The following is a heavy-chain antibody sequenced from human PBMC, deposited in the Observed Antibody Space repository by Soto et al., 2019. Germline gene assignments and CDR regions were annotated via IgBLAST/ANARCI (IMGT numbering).Heavy chain of an antibody. V-gene: IGHV4-31*03. Sequence: PSETLSLTCTVSGGSISSGDYYWNWIRQHPGKGLEWIGYIYYSGSTYYNPSLKSRVTISVDTSKNQFSLKLSSVTAADTAVYYCLGSSGYYSFDYWGQGTLVTVSS. CDR2: IYYSGST. J-gene: IGHJ4*02. CDR1: GGSISSGDYY. D-gene: IGHD3-22*01. CDR3: LGSSGYYSFDY.